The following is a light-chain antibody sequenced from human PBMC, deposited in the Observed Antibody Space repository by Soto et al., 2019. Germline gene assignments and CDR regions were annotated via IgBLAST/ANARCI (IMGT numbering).Light chain of an antibody. J-gene: IGKJ4*01. CDR2: KAS. CDR3: QQYESYPMT. V-gene: IGKV1-5*03. CDR1: QSISSW. Sequence: DSQMTPYPSPLSASIGERDTITCPAGQSISSWLAWYQQKPGKAPKLLISKASTLQSGVPPRFSGSGSGTEFALTISSLQPDDFATYYCQQYESYPMTFGGGTKVDI.